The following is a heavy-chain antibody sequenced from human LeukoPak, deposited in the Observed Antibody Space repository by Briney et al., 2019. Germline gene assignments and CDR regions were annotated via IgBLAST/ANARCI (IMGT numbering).Heavy chain of an antibody. CDR3: ARNDFWSGPPPSYYYMDV. CDR2: IYYSGST. V-gene: IGHV4-59*08. J-gene: IGHJ6*03. Sequence: PSETLSLTCTVSGGSISSYYWSWIRQPPGKGLEWIGYIYYSGSTNYNASLKSRVTISVDTSKNQFSLKLSSVTAADTAVYYCARNDFWSGPPPSYYYMDVWGKGTTVTVSS. CDR1: GGSISSYY. D-gene: IGHD3-3*01.